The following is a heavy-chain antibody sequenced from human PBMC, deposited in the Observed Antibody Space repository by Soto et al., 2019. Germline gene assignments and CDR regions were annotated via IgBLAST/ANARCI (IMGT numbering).Heavy chain of an antibody. J-gene: IGHJ6*02. V-gene: IGHV4-4*02. Sequence: QVQLQESGPGLVKPSGTLSLTCAVSGVSISSSQWWSWVRQPPGKGLEWIGEIYHNERTNYNPSLKSRLTMSLDRSKNQVSLKLSSVTAADTAKYYCGRTKDYFYGVDVWGQGTTVTVSS. CDR3: GRTKDYFYGVDV. CDR1: GVSISSSQW. CDR2: IYHNERT.